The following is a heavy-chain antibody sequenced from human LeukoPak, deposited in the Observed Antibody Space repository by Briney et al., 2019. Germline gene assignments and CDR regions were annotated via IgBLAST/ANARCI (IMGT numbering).Heavy chain of an antibody. CDR2: INPSGGST. J-gene: IGHJ4*02. CDR1: GYIFTSYY. CDR3: ASWYYDSSGYHTLDY. Sequence: ASVKVSCKASGYIFTSYYMHWVRQAPGQGLEWMGLINPSGGSTSYAQKFQGRVTVTRDMSTSTVYMELSSLRSEDTAVYYCASWYYDSSGYHTLDYWGQGTLVTVSS. V-gene: IGHV1-46*01. D-gene: IGHD3-22*01.